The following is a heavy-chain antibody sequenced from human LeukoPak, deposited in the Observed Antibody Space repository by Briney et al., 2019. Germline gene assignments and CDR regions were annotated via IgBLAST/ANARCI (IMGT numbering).Heavy chain of an antibody. CDR1: GGTFSSYA. Sequence: SVKVSCKASGGTFSSYAISWVRQAPGQGLEWMGGIIPIFGTANYAQKFQGRVTITTDESTSTAYMELSSLRSGDTAVYYCARGRAATGAFDIWGQGTMVTVSS. V-gene: IGHV1-69*05. J-gene: IGHJ3*02. D-gene: IGHD6-25*01. CDR2: IIPIFGTA. CDR3: ARGRAATGAFDI.